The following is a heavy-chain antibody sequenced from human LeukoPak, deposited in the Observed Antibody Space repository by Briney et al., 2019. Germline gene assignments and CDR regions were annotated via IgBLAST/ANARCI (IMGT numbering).Heavy chain of an antibody. Sequence: GGSLRLSCAASGFTFSSYGMHWVRQAPGKGLEWVAFIRYDGSNKYYADSVKGRVTISRDNSKNKLYLQMNSMRAEDTAVYYCASQYRCSGGSCYYLYYYYMDVWGKGTTVTVSS. V-gene: IGHV3-30*02. CDR3: ASQYRCSGGSCYYLYYYYMDV. D-gene: IGHD2-15*01. J-gene: IGHJ6*03. CDR2: IRYDGSNK. CDR1: GFTFSSYG.